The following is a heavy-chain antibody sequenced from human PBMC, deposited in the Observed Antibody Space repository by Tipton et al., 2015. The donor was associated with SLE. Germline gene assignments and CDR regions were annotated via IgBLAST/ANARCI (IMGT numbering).Heavy chain of an antibody. CDR2: IHYSGNT. CDR3: ARVPGHSSGWSGCVDY. D-gene: IGHD6-19*01. J-gene: IGHJ4*02. Sequence: TLSLTCTVSGGSISSSAYYWGWTRQPPGKGLEWIGNIHYSGNTYCNPSFKSRVTISLDTPKNQFSLKLSSVTAADTAVFYCARVPGHSSGWSGCVDYWGQGTLVTVSS. V-gene: IGHV4-39*07. CDR1: GGSISSSAYY.